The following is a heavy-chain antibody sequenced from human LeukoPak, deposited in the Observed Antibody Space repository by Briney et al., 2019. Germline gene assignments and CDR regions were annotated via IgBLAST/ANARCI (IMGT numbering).Heavy chain of an antibody. V-gene: IGHV3-30*02. CDR3: ANGGPYLLPPESWFDP. Sequence: GGSLRLSCAASGFTFSSYGMHWVRQAPGKGLEWVAFIRYDGSNKYYADSVKGRFTISRDNSKNTLYLQMNSLRAEDTAVYYCANGGPYLLPPESWFDPWGQGTLVTVSS. CDR1: GFTFSSYG. J-gene: IGHJ5*02. D-gene: IGHD2-2*01. CDR2: IRYDGSNK.